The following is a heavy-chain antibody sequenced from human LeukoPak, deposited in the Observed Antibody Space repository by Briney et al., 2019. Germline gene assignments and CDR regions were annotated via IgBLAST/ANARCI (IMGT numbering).Heavy chain of an antibody. CDR2: IHERGST. D-gene: IGHD6-6*01. CDR3: ARASRPSNSWFDP. CDR1: GHSFSSDSF. V-gene: IGHV4-38-2*01. Sequence: SETLSLTCGVSGHSFSSDSFWGWIRQPPGQGLEWIGSIHERGSTFYNPPLKSRVTISIDTSKNQFSLNVNSVTAADTAVYYCARASRPSNSWFDPWGQGTVVTVSS. J-gene: IGHJ5*02.